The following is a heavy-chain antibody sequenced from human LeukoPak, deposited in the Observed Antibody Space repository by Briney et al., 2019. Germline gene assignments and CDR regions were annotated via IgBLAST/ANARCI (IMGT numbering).Heavy chain of an antibody. V-gene: IGHV4-59*01. CDR3: ALDSSGWSDDSFDI. CDR2: IYYSGST. J-gene: IGHJ3*02. D-gene: IGHD6-13*01. Sequence: SETLSLTCTVSGASISFYYWSWIRQPPGKGLEWISYIYYSGSTNYNPSLKSRVTMSIDTSKNQFSLNLNSVTAADTAVYYCALDSSGWSDDSFDIWGHGTMVTVSS. CDR1: GASISFYY.